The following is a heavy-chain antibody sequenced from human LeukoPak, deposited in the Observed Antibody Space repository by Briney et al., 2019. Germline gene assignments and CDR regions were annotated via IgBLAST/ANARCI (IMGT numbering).Heavy chain of an antibody. CDR3: ARKMATTKGFDY. CDR2: IGSSSLTI. J-gene: IGHJ4*02. Sequence: GGSLRLSCAASGFTFISYSMNWVRQAPGKGLEWVSYIGSSSLTIYYADSVKGRFTISGDNAKNSLYLQMNSLRDEDTAVYYCARKMATTKGFDYWGQGTLVTVSS. D-gene: IGHD5-24*01. CDR1: GFTFISYS. V-gene: IGHV3-48*02.